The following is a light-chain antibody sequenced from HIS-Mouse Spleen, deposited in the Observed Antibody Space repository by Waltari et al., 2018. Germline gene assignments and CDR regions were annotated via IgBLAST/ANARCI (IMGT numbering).Light chain of an antibody. Sequence: IVFTQSPGTLSLSPGERATLSCRASQSVSSSYLAWYQQKPGQAPRLLIYGASSRATGIPDRFSGSGSGTDFTLTISRLEPEDFAVYYCQQYGSSPRYTFGQGTKLEIK. CDR2: GAS. J-gene: IGKJ2*01. V-gene: IGKV3-20*01. CDR3: QQYGSSPRYT. CDR1: QSVSSSY.